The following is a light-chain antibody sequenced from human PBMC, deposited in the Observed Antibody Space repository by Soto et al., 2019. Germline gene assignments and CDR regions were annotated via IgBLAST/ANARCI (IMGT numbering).Light chain of an antibody. V-gene: IGKV1-12*01. CDR1: QVISSW. Sequence: DIQMTQAPSFVSAFVGDRVTITCRASQVISSWLAWYQQKPGKASKLLIYAASSLQSGVPSRFSGSESGTDFTLTISSLQPEDSATYYCQQASSFPLTFGGGTKVEIK. CDR3: QQASSFPLT. CDR2: AAS. J-gene: IGKJ4*01.